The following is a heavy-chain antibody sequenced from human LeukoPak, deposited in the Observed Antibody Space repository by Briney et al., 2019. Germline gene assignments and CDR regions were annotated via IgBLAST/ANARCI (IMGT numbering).Heavy chain of an antibody. V-gene: IGHV3-7*01. J-gene: IGHJ4*02. CDR3: VRDRDYYAIDY. CDR2: IGKDGRGK. Sequence: GGSLRHSCAASGFTFSSYWMGWVRQAPGKGLEWVANIGKDGRGKNYVDSVKGRFTISRDNAKNSLYLQMNSLTADDTAVYYCVRDRDYYAIDYWGQGALVTVSS. D-gene: IGHD3-22*01. CDR1: GFTFSSYW.